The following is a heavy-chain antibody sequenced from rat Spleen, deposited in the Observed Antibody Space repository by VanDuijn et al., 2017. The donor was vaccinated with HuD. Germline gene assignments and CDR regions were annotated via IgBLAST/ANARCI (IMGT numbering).Heavy chain of an antibody. J-gene: IGHJ4*01. Sequence: EVQLVESGGGLVQPGRSLKLSCAASGFTFSDYNMAWVRQAPKKGLEWVATIIYDGSRTYYRDSVKGRFTISRDNAKSTLYLQMDSLRSEDTATYYCATHPLLQVMDAWGQGASVTVSS. CDR2: IIYDGSRT. CDR1: GFTFSDYN. D-gene: IGHD1-1*01. V-gene: IGHV5S10*01. CDR3: ATHPLLQVMDA.